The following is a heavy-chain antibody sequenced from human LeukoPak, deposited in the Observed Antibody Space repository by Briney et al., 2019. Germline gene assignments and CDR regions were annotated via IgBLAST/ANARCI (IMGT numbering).Heavy chain of an antibody. CDR1: GFTFSSYG. CDR3: AKSRGGSSLMFDY. V-gene: IGHV3-30*02. D-gene: IGHD1-26*01. CDR2: IRYDGSNK. Sequence: GGSLRLSCAASGFTFSSYGMHWVRQAPGKGLEWVAFIRYDGSNKYYADSVKGRFTTSRDNSKNTLYLQMNSLRAEDTAVYYCAKSRGGSSLMFDYWGQGTLVTVSS. J-gene: IGHJ4*02.